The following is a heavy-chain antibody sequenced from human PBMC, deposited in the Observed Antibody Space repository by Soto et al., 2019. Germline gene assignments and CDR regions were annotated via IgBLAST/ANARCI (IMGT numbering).Heavy chain of an antibody. Sequence: GASVKVSCKASGGTFSSYAISRVRQAPGQGPAWMGGIIPNSGNTGYAQKFQGRVTMTRNNSISTAYMELSSLRSEDTAVYYCARFTVVPGATMSHYYYYYGMDVWGQGTTATVSS. CDR1: GGTFSSYA. V-gene: IGHV1-8*02. CDR3: ARFTVVPGATMSHYYYYYGMDV. CDR2: IIPNSGNT. J-gene: IGHJ6*02. D-gene: IGHD2-2*01.